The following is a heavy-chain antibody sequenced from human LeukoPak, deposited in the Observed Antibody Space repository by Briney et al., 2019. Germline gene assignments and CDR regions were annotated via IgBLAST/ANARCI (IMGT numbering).Heavy chain of an antibody. D-gene: IGHD3-22*01. J-gene: IGHJ4*02. V-gene: IGHV3-23*01. CDR2: ISGSGGST. CDR1: GFTFSSYE. Sequence: GGSLRLSCAASGFTFSSYEMNWVRQAPGKGLEWVSAISGSGGSTYYADSVKGRFTISRDNSKNTLYLQMNSLRAEDTAVYYCAKWAASYYYDSSGLEDYWGQGTLVTVSS. CDR3: AKWAASYYYDSSGLEDY.